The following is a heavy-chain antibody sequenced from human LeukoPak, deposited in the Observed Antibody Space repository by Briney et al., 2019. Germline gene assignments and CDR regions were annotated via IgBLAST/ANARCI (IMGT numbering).Heavy chain of an antibody. CDR1: GGSISTYY. Sequence: SETLSLTCTVSGGSISTYYWSWIRQPPGTGLEWIGHIYNSGNTNYNPSLKSRVTISVDTSKNQFSLKLSSVTAADTAVYYCARLRYCSGGSCQLFDYWGQGTLVTVSS. V-gene: IGHV4-59*01. CDR2: IYNSGNT. D-gene: IGHD2-15*01. CDR3: ARLRYCSGGSCQLFDY. J-gene: IGHJ4*02.